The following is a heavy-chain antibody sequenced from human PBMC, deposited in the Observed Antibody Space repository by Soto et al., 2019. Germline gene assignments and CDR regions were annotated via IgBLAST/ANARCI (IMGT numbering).Heavy chain of an antibody. D-gene: IGHD3-3*01. CDR1: GGSFSGYY. CDR2: INHSGST. V-gene: IGHV4-34*01. CDR3: ARGDKRSIKIFPPWFEP. J-gene: IGHJ5*02. Sequence: SETLSLTCAVYGGSFSGYYWSWIRQPPGKGLEWIGEINHSGSTNYNPSLKSRVTISVDTSKNQFSLRLSSVTAADTAVYYCARGDKRSIKIFPPWFEPWGQGTLVTVSS.